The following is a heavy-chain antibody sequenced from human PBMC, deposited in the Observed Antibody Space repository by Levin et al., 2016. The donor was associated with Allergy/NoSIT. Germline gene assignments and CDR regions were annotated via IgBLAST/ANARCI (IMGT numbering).Heavy chain of an antibody. CDR3: ARDGQQLAHFDS. Sequence: ASVKVSCKASGYILNDYFMHWVRQAPGQSPEWMGCIKPNGGDTIYSQKFQGRVTMTRDTSINTAYMELTSLRSDDSAIYYCARDGQQLAHFDSWGQGTLVTVSS. D-gene: IGHD6-6*01. V-gene: IGHV1-2*02. CDR2: IKPNGGDT. CDR1: GYILNDYF. J-gene: IGHJ4*02.